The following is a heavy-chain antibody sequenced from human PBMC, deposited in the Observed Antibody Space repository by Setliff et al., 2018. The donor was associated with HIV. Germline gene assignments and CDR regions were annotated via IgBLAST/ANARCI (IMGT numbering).Heavy chain of an antibody. V-gene: IGHV3-7*03. CDR3: TMALYMDV. D-gene: IGHD3-10*01. Sequence: QPGGSLRLSCVASGFTFSRYWMSWVRQAPGKGLEWVANIKQDGSEEYYLDSVKGRFTISRDNAKNSLYLQMNRLRAEDTATYYCTMALYMDVWGKGTTVTVSS. J-gene: IGHJ6*03. CDR1: GFTFSRYW. CDR2: IKQDGSEE.